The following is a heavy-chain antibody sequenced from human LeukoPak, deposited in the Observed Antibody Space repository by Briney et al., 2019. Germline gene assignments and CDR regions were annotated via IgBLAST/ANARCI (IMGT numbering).Heavy chain of an antibody. CDR1: GFSLSNYG. J-gene: IGHJ4*02. CDR2: INYDGSNR. D-gene: IGHD3-16*01. CDR3: ARWGGTRQFYFDY. V-gene: IGHV3-33*01. Sequence: GGSLRLSCAASGFSLSNYGLPWVRQGPGKGLEWLAVINYDGSNRYYADSVKGRFTISKDSSENTLYLQMNRLRVDDTAIYYCARWGGTRQFYFDYWGQGTLATVSS.